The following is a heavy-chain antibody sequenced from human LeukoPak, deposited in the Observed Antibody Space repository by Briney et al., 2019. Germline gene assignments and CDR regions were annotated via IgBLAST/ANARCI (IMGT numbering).Heavy chain of an antibody. CDR2: INHSGST. J-gene: IGHJ6*02. CDR1: GGSFSGYY. CDR3: AATMRLLEWLLPFDGMDV. Sequence: SETLSLTCAVYGGSFSGYYWSWIRQPPGKGLEWIGEINHSGSTNYNPSLKSRVTISVDTSKNQFSLKLSSVTAADTAVYYCAATMRLLEWLLPFDGMDVWGQGTTVTVSS. D-gene: IGHD3-3*01. V-gene: IGHV4-34*01.